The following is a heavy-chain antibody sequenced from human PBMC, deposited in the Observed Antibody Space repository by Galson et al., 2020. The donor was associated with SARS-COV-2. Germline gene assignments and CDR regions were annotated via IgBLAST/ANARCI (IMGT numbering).Heavy chain of an antibody. D-gene: IGHD4-17*01. V-gene: IGHV5-51*01. CDR2: IYPGDSDT. CDR3: ARQANGVTYMRGDAFDV. Sequence: GESLKISCKGSGYIFSSQWIVWVRQMPGKGLEWMGIIYPGDSDTKYSPSLQGQVTILVDKSIDTAYLQWSSLRASDSAMYYCARQANGVTYMRGDAFDVWGQGTLVTVSS. J-gene: IGHJ3*01. CDR1: GYIFSSQW.